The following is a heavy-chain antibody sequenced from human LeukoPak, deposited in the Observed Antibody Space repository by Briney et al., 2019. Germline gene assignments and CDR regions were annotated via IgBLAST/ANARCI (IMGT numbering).Heavy chain of an antibody. V-gene: IGHV1-8*01. Sequence: ASVTVSCKASGYTFTSYDINWVRQAAGQGLEWMGWMNPNSGNTGYAQKFQGRVTMTRNTSISTAYMELSSLRSEDTAVYYCARAARYSSGWYEYWGQGTLVTVSS. CDR1: GYTFTSYD. J-gene: IGHJ4*02. D-gene: IGHD6-19*01. CDR2: MNPNSGNT. CDR3: ARAARYSSGWYEY.